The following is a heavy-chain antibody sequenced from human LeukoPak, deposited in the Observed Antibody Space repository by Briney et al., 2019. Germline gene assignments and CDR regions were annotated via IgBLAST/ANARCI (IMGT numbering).Heavy chain of an antibody. J-gene: IGHJ3*02. CDR1: GFSISSGYH. CDR2: IYHSGNA. Sequence: SETLSLTCTVSGFSISSGYHWGWIRQPPGKGLEWIANIYHSGNAYYSPSLKSRVTISVDTSKNQFSLKLNSVTAADTAVYYCARDSLTYYYDSSGFSAFDIWGQGTMVTVSS. V-gene: IGHV4-38-2*02. CDR3: ARDSLTYYYDSSGFSAFDI. D-gene: IGHD3-22*01.